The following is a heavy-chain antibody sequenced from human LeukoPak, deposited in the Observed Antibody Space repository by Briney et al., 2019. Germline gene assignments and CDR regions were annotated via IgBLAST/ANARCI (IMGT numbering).Heavy chain of an antibody. V-gene: IGHV3-30*04. CDR3: ARVSAPGGFRNWLDP. CDR2: LSFDGSKT. J-gene: IGHJ5*02. D-gene: IGHD6-25*01. Sequence: PGRPLRLSCAASGFPFSSYTMLWVRPAPGRGLEWVAALSFDGSKTFYADSVKGRFTISRDNSNNTLFLQMNRLTAEDTATFYCARVSAPGGFRNWLDPWGQGSLVSVSS. CDR1: GFPFSSYT.